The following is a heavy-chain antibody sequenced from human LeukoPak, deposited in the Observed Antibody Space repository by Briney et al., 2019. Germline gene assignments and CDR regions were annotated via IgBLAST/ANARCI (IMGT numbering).Heavy chain of an antibody. CDR2: IVVGSGNT. Sequence: SVKVSCKASGFTFTSSAMQWVRQARGQRLEWIGWIVVGSGNTNYAQKFQERVTITRDMSTSTAYMELSSLRSEDTAVYYCAAHYYDSSGYLEDYWGQGTLVTVSS. CDR3: AAHYYDSSGYLEDY. J-gene: IGHJ4*02. CDR1: GFTFTSSA. D-gene: IGHD3-22*01. V-gene: IGHV1-58*02.